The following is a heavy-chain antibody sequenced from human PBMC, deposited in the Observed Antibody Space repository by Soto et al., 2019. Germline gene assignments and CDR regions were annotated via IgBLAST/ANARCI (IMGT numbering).Heavy chain of an antibody. V-gene: IGHV3-33*01. Sequence: QVQLVESGGGVVQPGRSLRLSCAASGFTFSSYGMHWVRQAPGKGLEWVAVIWYDGSNKYYADSVKGRFTISRDNSKNTLYLQMNSVRAEDTAVYYCARSAGYCSGGSCHSYWYFDLWGRGTLVTVSS. CDR2: IWYDGSNK. J-gene: IGHJ2*01. CDR1: GFTFSSYG. CDR3: ARSAGYCSGGSCHSYWYFDL. D-gene: IGHD2-15*01.